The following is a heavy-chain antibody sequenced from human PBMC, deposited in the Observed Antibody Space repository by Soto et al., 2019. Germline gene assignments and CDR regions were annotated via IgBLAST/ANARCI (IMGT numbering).Heavy chain of an antibody. Sequence: ASVKVSCKASGYTFTGYYMHWVRQAPGQGLEWMGWINPNSGGTNYAQKFQGWVTMTRDTSISTAYMELRRLRSDDTAVYYCARHKGVGRAAAGTLDYWGQGTLVTVSS. CDR1: GYTFTGYY. J-gene: IGHJ4*02. V-gene: IGHV1-2*04. CDR3: ARHKGVGRAAAGTLDY. D-gene: IGHD6-13*01. CDR2: INPNSGGT.